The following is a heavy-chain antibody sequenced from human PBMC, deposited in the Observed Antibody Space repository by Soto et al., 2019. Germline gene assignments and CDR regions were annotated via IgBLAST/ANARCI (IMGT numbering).Heavy chain of an antibody. CDR1: GYTFTSYA. V-gene: IGHV1-3*01. CDR2: INAGNGNT. Sequence: QVQLVQSGAEVKKPGASVKVSCKASGYTFTSYAMHWVRQAPGQRLEWMGWINAGNGNTKYSQKFQGRVTITRDTSASTAYMELSSLRSEDTAVYYCARGRPAAAGYGGNDYWGQGTLVTVSS. D-gene: IGHD6-13*01. CDR3: ARGRPAAAGYGGNDY. J-gene: IGHJ4*02.